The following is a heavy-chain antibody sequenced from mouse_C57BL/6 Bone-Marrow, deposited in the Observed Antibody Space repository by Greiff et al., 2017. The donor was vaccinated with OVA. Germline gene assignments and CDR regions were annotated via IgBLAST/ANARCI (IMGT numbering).Heavy chain of an antibody. CDR1: GYTFTSYG. CDR2: IYPRSGNT. CDR3: ARGYYYGSSLY. V-gene: IGHV1-81*01. Sequence: VQRVESGAELARPGASVKLSCKASGYTFTSYGISWVKQRTGQGLEWIGEIYPRSGNTYYNEKFKGKATLTADKSSSTAYMELRSLTSEDSAVYFCARGYYYGSSLYWGQGTTLTVSS. J-gene: IGHJ2*01. D-gene: IGHD1-1*01.